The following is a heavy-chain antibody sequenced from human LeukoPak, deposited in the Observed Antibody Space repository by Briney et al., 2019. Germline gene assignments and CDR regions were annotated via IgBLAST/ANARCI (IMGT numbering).Heavy chain of an antibody. D-gene: IGHD5-18*01. CDR2: IYTSGST. CDR1: GGSFSSYY. V-gene: IGHV4-59*10. Sequence: SETLSLTCAVYGGSFSSYYWSWIRQPAGKGLEWIGRIYTSGSTNYNPSLKSRATMSVATSTNQFSLKLSSVTAADTAVYYCARGYSYGWGDYYYYMDVWGKGTTVTISS. CDR3: ARGYSYGWGDYYYYMDV. J-gene: IGHJ6*03.